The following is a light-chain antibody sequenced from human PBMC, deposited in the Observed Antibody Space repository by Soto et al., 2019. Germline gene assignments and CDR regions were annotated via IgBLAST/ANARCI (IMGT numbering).Light chain of an antibody. CDR2: AAS. CDR1: QGISRW. V-gene: IGKV1-39*01. J-gene: IGKJ5*01. CDR3: QQSYSTPIT. Sequence: DIQMSQSPSSVSASVGDRVTITCRASQGISRWLDWYQQKPGKAPKLLIYAASSLQSGVPSRFSGSGSGTDFTLTISSLQPEDFATYYCQQSYSTPITFGQGTRLEIK.